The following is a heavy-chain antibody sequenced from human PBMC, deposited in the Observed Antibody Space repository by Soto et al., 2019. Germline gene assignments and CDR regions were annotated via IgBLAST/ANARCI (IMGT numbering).Heavy chain of an antibody. CDR2: IYKSATT. Sequence: SETLSLTCSVSGDSISTVDYFWAWVRQPPGQALEYIGYIYKSATTYYNPSFESRVAISLDTSKSQFSLNVTSLTAADTAVYFCARGRYCLTGRCFPNWFDSWGQGTLVTRLL. V-gene: IGHV4-30-4*01. CDR3: ARGRYCLTGRCFPNWFDS. D-gene: IGHD2-15*01. J-gene: IGHJ5*01. CDR1: GDSISTVDYF.